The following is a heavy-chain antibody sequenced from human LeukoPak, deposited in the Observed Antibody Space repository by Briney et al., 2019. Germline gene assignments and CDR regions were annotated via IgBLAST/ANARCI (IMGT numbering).Heavy chain of an antibody. CDR3: ARGRGVVVINRGNWFDP. Sequence: ASVKVSCKASGGTFSSYAISWVRQAPGQGLEWMGGIIPIFGTANYAQKFQGRVTITADESTSTAYMELSSLRSEDTAVYYCARGRGVVVINRGNWFDPWGQGTLVTVSS. D-gene: IGHD3-22*01. CDR1: GGTFSSYA. CDR2: IIPIFGTA. V-gene: IGHV1-69*13. J-gene: IGHJ5*02.